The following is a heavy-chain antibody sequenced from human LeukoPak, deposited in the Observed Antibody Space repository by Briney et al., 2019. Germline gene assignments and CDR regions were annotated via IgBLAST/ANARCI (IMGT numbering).Heavy chain of an antibody. J-gene: IGHJ4*02. V-gene: IGHV3-23*01. CDR1: GFTFSSYA. CDR3: AKDENDYGDSDY. CDR2: ISGSGGST. Sequence: GGSLRLSCAASGFTFSSYAMSWVRQAPGKGLEWVSAISGSGGSTYYADSVKGRFSISRDNSKNTLYLQMNSLRAKDTAVYYCAKDENDYGDSDYWGQGTLVTVSS. D-gene: IGHD4-17*01.